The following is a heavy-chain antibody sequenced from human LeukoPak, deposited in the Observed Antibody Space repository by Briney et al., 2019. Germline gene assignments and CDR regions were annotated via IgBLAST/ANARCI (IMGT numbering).Heavy chain of an antibody. CDR3: AKDSLNMVNDAFDI. D-gene: IGHD4/OR15-4a*01. J-gene: IGHJ3*02. CDR1: GFSFSSYT. CDR2: ISSNGGST. V-gene: IGHV3-64*01. Sequence: GGSLRLSCAASGFSFSSYTMHWVRQAPGKGLEYVSAISSNGGSTYYANSVKGRFTISRDNSKNTLYLQMGSLRAEDMAVYYCAKDSLNMVNDAFDIWGQRTMVSVS.